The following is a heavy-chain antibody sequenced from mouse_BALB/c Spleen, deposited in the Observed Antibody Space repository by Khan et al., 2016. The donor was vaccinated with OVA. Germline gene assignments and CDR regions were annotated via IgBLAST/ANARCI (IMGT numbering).Heavy chain of an antibody. Sequence: EVKLEESGPGLVKPSQSLSLTCTVTGYSITSGYAWNWIRQFPGNKLEWVGYISYSGGPSYNPSFKSRISITLAISKNQFFLQLNSVTTEDTATYYCARGNYYGYYFDYWGQGTPLTVSS. CDR3: ARGNYYGYYFDY. J-gene: IGHJ2*01. CDR1: GYSITSGYA. D-gene: IGHD1-1*01. CDR2: ISYSGGP. V-gene: IGHV3-2*02.